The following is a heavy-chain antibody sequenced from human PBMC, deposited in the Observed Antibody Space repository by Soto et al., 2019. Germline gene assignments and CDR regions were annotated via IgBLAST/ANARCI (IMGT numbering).Heavy chain of an antibody. V-gene: IGHV1-18*01. CDR2: ISTDRGDT. Sequence: QVQLVQSGAEVKKPGASVKVSCKASGYSFTTHYITWLRQAPGKGLEWVGGISTDRGDTIYPQNLQGRVTMTTESSTSTVYMELKSLRSDDTAVYYCARDDLNRGGKYFDYWGQGTLVTVSS. J-gene: IGHJ4*02. D-gene: IGHD2-15*01. CDR1: GYSFTTHY. CDR3: ARDDLNRGGKYFDY.